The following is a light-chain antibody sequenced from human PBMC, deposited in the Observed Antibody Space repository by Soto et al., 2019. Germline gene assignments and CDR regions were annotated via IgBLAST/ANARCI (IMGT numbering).Light chain of an antibody. J-gene: IGLJ1*01. Sequence: SVLTQPASVSGSPGQSITISCTGTSSDVGSYSFVSWYQQHPGKAPKLIIYEVSNRPSGISNRFSGSKSDNTASLTISGLQAEDEADYYCSSYTSSTTSVFGIGTKVTVL. CDR2: EVS. CDR3: SSYTSSTTSV. CDR1: SSDVGSYSF. V-gene: IGLV2-14*01.